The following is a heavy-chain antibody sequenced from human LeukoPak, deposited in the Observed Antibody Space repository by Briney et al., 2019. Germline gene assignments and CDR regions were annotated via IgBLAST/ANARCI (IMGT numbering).Heavy chain of an antibody. CDR2: VNHSGST. D-gene: IGHD6-13*01. V-gene: IGHV4-34*01. CDR3: ARGRGTLYSSSWYNWFDP. Sequence: KTSETLSLTCGVSGGSVRGYYWTWIRQPPGKGLEWIGEVNHSGSTNYNPSLKSRVTISVDTSRNQFSLKLNSVTAADTALYYCARGRGTLYSSSWYNWFDPWGQGTLVTVSS. CDR1: GGSVRGYY. J-gene: IGHJ5*02.